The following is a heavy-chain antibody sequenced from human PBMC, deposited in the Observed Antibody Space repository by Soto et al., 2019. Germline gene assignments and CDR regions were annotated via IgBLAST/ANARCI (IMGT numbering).Heavy chain of an antibody. D-gene: IGHD6-13*01. CDR1: GGSFSGYY. V-gene: IGHV4-34*01. CDR3: ARGGPNKQHPPGTCDY. CDR2: INHSGST. J-gene: IGHJ4*02. Sequence: QVQLQQWGAGLLKPSETLSLTCAVYGGSFSGYYWSWIRQPPGKGLEWIGEINHSGSTNYNPSLKRRVTISGDTSKNPFSLKLSYVTAADTAVYYCARGGPNKQHPPGTCDYWGQGTLVTVSS.